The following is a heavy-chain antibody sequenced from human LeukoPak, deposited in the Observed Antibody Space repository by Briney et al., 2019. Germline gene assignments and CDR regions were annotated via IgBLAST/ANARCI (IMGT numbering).Heavy chain of an antibody. J-gene: IGHJ4*02. V-gene: IGHV4-59*01. D-gene: IGHD2-15*01. CDR1: GGSISSYY. CDR2: IYYSGST. CDR3: ARVLGYCSGGSCCSTSFDY. Sequence: SETLSLTCTVSGGSISSYYWSWLRQPPGKGLEWIGYIYYSGSTNYNPSLKSRVTISVDTSKNQFSLKLSSVTAADTAVYYCARVLGYCSGGSCCSTSFDYWGQGTLVTVSS.